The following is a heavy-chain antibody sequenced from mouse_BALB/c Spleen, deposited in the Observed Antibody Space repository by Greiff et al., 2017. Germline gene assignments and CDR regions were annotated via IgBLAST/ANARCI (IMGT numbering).Heavy chain of an antibody. CDR3: ARDYRYGYYFDY. V-gene: IGHV14-3*02. J-gene: IGHJ2*01. Sequence: EGQLQQSGAELVKPGASVKLSCTASGFNIKDTYMHWVKQRPEQGLEWIGRIDPANGNTKYDPKFQGKATITADTSSNTAYLQLSSLTSEDTAVYYCARDYRYGYYFDYWGQGTTLTVSS. CDR1: GFNIKDTY. D-gene: IGHD2-14*01. CDR2: IDPANGNT.